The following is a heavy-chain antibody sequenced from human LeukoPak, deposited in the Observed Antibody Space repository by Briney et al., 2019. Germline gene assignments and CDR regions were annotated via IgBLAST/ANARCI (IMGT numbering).Heavy chain of an antibody. CDR3: AKGYYDSSGYPYFDY. D-gene: IGHD3-22*01. V-gene: IGHV3-74*01. CDR1: GYTFSNYW. Sequence: PGGSLRLSCAASGYTFSNYWMHWVRQAPGKGLVWVSRITGDGSSTTYADSVKGRFTISRDNAKNTLYLQMNSLRTEDTALYYCAKGYYDSSGYPYFDYWGQGTLVTVSS. J-gene: IGHJ4*02. CDR2: ITGDGSST.